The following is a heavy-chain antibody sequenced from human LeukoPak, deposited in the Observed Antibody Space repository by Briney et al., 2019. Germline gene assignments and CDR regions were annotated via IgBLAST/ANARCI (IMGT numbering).Heavy chain of an antibody. Sequence: PGGSLRLSCAASGFTFSNYAMHWVRQAPGKGLEWVALISYDGTNKYYADSVKGRFTISRDNSKNTLYLQMNSLRAEDTAVYYCAKVSLGQYGSGSPFDYWGQGTLVTVSS. CDR3: AKVSLGQYGSGSPFDY. D-gene: IGHD3-10*01. J-gene: IGHJ4*02. V-gene: IGHV3-30-3*01. CDR2: ISYDGTNK. CDR1: GFTFSNYA.